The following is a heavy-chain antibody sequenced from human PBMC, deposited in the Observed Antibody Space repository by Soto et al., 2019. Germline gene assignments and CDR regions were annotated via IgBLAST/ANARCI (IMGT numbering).Heavy chain of an antibody. Sequence: EVQLAESGGGMVQPGGSLRLSCVASGFTFSSYDMHWVRQAPGKGLEYVSSISSNGGTTYYGNSVKGRFTISRDNSKNTLYLQMGCLRAEDLAVYYCVRRVSGNYDYWGQGALVNVSS. D-gene: IGHD1-7*01. CDR2: ISSNGGTT. J-gene: IGHJ4*02. CDR3: VRRVSGNYDY. CDR1: GFTFSSYD. V-gene: IGHV3-64*01.